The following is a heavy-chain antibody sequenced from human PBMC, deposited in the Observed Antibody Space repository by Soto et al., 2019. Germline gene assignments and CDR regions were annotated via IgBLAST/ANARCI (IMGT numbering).Heavy chain of an antibody. CDR1: GFTFSSYA. D-gene: IGHD4-17*01. CDR3: AKDVNGPHNYGDYNFNY. V-gene: IGHV3-30*18. CDR2: VSYDGSHE. Sequence: QVQLVESGGGVVQPGTSLRLSCAASGFTFSSYAMHWVRQAPGKGLEWVAVVSYDGSHEFYADFVEGRFTIARDNSKDPXYLQMNSLRAEDTAVYYCAKDVNGPHNYGDYNFNYWGQGTLVTVSS. J-gene: IGHJ4*02.